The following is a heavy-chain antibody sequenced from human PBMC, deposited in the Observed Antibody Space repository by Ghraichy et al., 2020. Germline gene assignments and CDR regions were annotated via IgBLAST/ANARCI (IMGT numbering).Heavy chain of an antibody. Sequence: GGSLRLSCAASGFTFSSYAMSWVRQAPGKGLEWVSAISGSGGSTYYADSVKGRFTISRDNSKNTLYLQMNSLRAEDTAVYYCAKRGGMIVVVITQVDYWGQGTLVTVSS. J-gene: IGHJ4*02. CDR2: ISGSGGST. V-gene: IGHV3-23*01. D-gene: IGHD3-22*01. CDR1: GFTFSSYA. CDR3: AKRGGMIVVVITQVDY.